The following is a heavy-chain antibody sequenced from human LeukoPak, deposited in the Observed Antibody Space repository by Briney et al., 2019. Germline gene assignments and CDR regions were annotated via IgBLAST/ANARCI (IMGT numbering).Heavy chain of an antibody. V-gene: IGHV3-53*01. CDR1: GFTVNSNY. CDR3: ARGIAAAGTGLYN. CDR2: IYSDGTT. Sequence: GGSPRLSCTVSGFTVNSNYMSWVRQAPGKGLEWVSVIYSDGTTYNADSVKGRFTISRDNSKNTLYLQINSLRAEDTAVYYCARGIAAAGTGLYNWGQGTLLTVSS. D-gene: IGHD6-13*01. J-gene: IGHJ4*02.